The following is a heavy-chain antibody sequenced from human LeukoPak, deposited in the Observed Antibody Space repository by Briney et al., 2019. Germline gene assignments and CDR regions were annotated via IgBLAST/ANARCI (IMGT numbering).Heavy chain of an antibody. CDR2: IKQDGSEK. V-gene: IGHV3-7*03. D-gene: IGHD3-10*01. J-gene: IGHJ4*02. CDR1: GFTFSSYW. Sequence: PGGSLRLSCAASGFTFSSYWMSWVRQAPGKGLEWVANIKQDGSEKYYVDSVKGRFTISRDNAKNPLYLQMNSLRAEDTAVYYCARGYDFWSGYYMAYYYGSGSYYPYYFDYWGQGTLVTVSS. CDR3: ARGYDFWSGYYMAYYYGSGSYYPYYFDY.